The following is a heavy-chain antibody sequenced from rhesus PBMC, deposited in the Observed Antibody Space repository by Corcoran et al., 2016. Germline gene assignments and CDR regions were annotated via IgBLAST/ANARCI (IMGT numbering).Heavy chain of an antibody. CDR3: ASGEYFDY. Sequence: QVQLQESGPGLVKPSETLSLTCAVSGGPISGYYYWGWIRQHPGKGLEWIGSLYGSGGSNYLNPSLKSRVTLSVDTSKIQFSLKLSSVTAADTAVYYCASGEYFDYWGQGVLVTVSS. V-gene: IGHV4S14*01. D-gene: IGHD1-44*02. J-gene: IGHJ4*01. CDR2: LYGSGGSN. CDR1: GGPISGYYY.